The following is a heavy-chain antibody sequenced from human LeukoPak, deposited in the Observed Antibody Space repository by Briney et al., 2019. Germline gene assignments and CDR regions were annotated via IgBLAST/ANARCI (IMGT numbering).Heavy chain of an antibody. D-gene: IGHD5-12*01. J-gene: IGHJ4*02. V-gene: IGHV3-74*01. Sequence: PGGSLRLSCAASGFSFSSYWMHWDRQAPGKGLVWVSRINSDGSSTTYADSVKGRLTISRGNAKNTLYLQMNSLRVEDTAVYYCAREGRVSGYDFDYWGQGNLVTVSS. CDR2: INSDGSST. CDR3: AREGRVSGYDFDY. CDR1: GFSFSSYW.